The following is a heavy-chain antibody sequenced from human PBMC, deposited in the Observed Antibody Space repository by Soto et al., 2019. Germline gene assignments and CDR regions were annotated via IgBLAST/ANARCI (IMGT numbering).Heavy chain of an antibody. V-gene: IGHV3-48*03. CDR1: GFTFSSYE. J-gene: IGHJ4*02. D-gene: IGHD5-18*01. CDR3: ARLYSYGAY. CDR2: ISSSGSTI. Sequence: GGSLRLSCAASGFTFSSYEMNWVRQAPGKGLEWGSYISSSGSTIYYADSVKGRFTISRDNAKNSLYLQMNSLRAEDTAVYYCARLYSYGAYWGQGTLVTVSS.